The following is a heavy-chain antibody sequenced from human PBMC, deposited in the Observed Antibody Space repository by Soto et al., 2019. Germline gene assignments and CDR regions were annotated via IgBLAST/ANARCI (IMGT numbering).Heavy chain of an antibody. CDR2: ISWNGRSR. CDR1: GFIFDDYA. CDR3: AKDRSLAGTRKNWFDP. Sequence: EVLLVESGGGFTQPGRALRLSCVASGFIFDDYAMHWFRQGPGKGLEWVSGISWNGRSRDYADSVKGRFTISRDNAKNSLYLQMNSLRPQDTALYYCAKDRSLAGTRKNWFDPWGQGTLVTVSS. V-gene: IGHV3-9*01. D-gene: IGHD7-27*01. J-gene: IGHJ5*02.